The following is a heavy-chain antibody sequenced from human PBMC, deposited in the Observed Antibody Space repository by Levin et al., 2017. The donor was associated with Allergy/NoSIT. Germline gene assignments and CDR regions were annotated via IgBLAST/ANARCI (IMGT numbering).Heavy chain of an antibody. Sequence: GGSLRLSCAASGFTFSSYGMHWVRQAPGKGLEWVAVISYDGSNKYYADSVKGRFTISRDNSKNTLYLQMNSLRAEDTAVYYCAKERRRHLTGTTGYYFDYWGQGTLVTVSS. CDR3: AKERRRHLTGTTGYYFDY. J-gene: IGHJ4*02. CDR2: ISYDGSNK. V-gene: IGHV3-30*18. CDR1: GFTFSSYG. D-gene: IGHD1-20*01.